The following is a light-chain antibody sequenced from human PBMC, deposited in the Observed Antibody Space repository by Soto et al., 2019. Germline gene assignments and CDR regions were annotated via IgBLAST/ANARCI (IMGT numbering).Light chain of an antibody. V-gene: IGLV2-23*01. CDR3: CSYAGSTTYVI. CDR1: SSDVGRYHL. CDR2: EGS. Sequence: QSVLTQPASVSGSPGQSITISCTGTSSDVGRYHLVSWYQQHPGKAPKLMIYEGSKRPSGVSNRVSGSKAGNTASLTSSGLQSEDYAGYHCCSYAGSTTYVIFGGGTKLTVL. J-gene: IGLJ2*01.